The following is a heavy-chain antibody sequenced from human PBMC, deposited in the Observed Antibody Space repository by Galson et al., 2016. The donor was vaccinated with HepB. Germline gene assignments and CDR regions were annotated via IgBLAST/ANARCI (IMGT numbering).Heavy chain of an antibody. CDR2: INTGDGST. CDR3: VKEAAATFRFDL. CDR1: GYTFTKYS. J-gene: IGHJ4*02. Sequence: SVKVSCKAAGYTFTKYSLHWLRQAPGQRLEWMGWINTGDGSTKYSQNFQGRVTITRDTSASTAYMELSSLTSEDTAVYYCVKEAAATFRFDLWGQGTQVTVSS. D-gene: IGHD2-15*01. V-gene: IGHV1-3*04.